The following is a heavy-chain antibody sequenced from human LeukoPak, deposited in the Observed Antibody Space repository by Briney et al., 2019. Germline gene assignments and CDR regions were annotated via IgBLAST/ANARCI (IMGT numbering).Heavy chain of an antibody. D-gene: IGHD3-3*01. CDR1: GGSITSSSYY. V-gene: IGHV4-39*01. J-gene: IGHJ4*02. CDR3: ARAPNYDFWSGYKLWSPFDY. CDR2: VYYSGST. Sequence: SETLSLTCTVSGGSITSSSYYWGWIRQPPGKGLEWIGSVYYSGSTYYNPSLKSRVTMSVDTSKNQFSLKLSSVTAADTAVYYCARAPNYDFWSGYKLWSPFDYWGQGTLVTVSS.